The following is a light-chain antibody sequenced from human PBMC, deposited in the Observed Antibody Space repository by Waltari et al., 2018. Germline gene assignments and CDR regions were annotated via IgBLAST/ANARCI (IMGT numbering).Light chain of an antibody. Sequence: QAGLTQPPSVSKALKQTATLTCIGNKNNVGNQGVVWLQQRQGHPPKILSSRTNNRPSGISERFSTSRSGNTASLTISGLQAEDEGDYYCAAWDNNLNAYVFGPGTKVTVL. CDR3: AAWDNNLNAYV. J-gene: IGLJ1*01. V-gene: IGLV10-54*04. CDR2: RTN. CDR1: KNNVGNQG.